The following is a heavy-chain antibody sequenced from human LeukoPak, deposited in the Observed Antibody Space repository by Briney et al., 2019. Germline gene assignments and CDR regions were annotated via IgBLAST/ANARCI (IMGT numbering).Heavy chain of an antibody. J-gene: IGHJ6*03. CDR1: GGSFSGYY. V-gene: IGHV4-34*01. CDR2: INHSGST. Sequence: SETLSLTCAVYGGSFSGYYWSWIRQPPGKGLEWIGEINHSGSTNYNPSLKSRVTISVDTSKNQFSLKLSSVTAADTAVYYCARHGDRYYYGSGSYYQNYMDVWGKGTTVTISS. CDR3: ARHGDRYYYGSGSYYQNYMDV. D-gene: IGHD3-10*01.